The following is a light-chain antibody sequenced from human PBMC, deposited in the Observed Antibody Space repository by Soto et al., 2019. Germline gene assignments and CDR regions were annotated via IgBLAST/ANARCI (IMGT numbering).Light chain of an antibody. CDR2: AAY. V-gene: IGKV1-8*01. CDR1: QGISSY. J-gene: IGKJ1*01. Sequence: AIRMTQSPSSLSASTGDRVTITCRASQGISSYLAWYQQKPGKAPKLLIYAAYTLQSGVPSRFSGSGSGTEFTLTIRSLQPDDFATYYCKHYNSYSEAFGQGTKVDIK. CDR3: KHYNSYSEA.